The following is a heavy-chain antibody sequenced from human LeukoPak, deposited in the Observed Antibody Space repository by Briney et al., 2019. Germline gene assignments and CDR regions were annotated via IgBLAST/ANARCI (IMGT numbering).Heavy chain of an antibody. CDR3: GRENWSIDY. V-gene: IGHV3-7*01. Sequence: GGSLRLSCAASGFTFTTYYMTWVRQAPGKGLEWVANINQAGTESYYVDSVKGRFTFSRDNAKNSVYLQMNNLRAEDTAVYYCGRENWSIDYWGQGALVTVSS. CDR2: INQAGTES. CDR1: GFTFTTYY. D-gene: IGHD1-1*01. J-gene: IGHJ4*02.